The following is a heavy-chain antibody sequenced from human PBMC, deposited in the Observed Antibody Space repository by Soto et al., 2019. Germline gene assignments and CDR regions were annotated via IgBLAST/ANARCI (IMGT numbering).Heavy chain of an antibody. J-gene: IGHJ1*01. CDR2: IYYSGST. V-gene: IGHV4-39*01. D-gene: IGHD3-22*01. CDR1: GGSISSSSYY. CDR3: ARHRGYDSSGYDPEYFQH. Sequence: SETRSLTCTVSGGSISSSSYYWVWIRQPPGKGLEWVGSIYYSGSTYYNPSLKSRVTISVDTSKNQFSLKLSSVTAADTAVYYCARHRGYDSSGYDPEYFQHWGQGTLVTVSS.